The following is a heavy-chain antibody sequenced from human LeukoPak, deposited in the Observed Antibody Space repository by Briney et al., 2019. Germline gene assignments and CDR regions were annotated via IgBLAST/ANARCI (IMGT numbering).Heavy chain of an antibody. CDR2: INHSGST. CDR3: AGTYYGGRLDY. D-gene: IGHD4-23*01. V-gene: IGHV4-34*01. Sequence: PETPSLTCAVYGGSFSGYYWSWIRQPPGKGLEWIGEINHSGSTNYNPSLKSRVTISVDTSKNQFSLKLSSVTAADTAVYYCAGTYYGGRLDYWGQGTLVTVSS. CDR1: GGSFSGYY. J-gene: IGHJ4*02.